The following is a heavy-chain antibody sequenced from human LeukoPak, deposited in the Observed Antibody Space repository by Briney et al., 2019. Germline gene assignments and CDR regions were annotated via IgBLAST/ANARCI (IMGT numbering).Heavy chain of an antibody. J-gene: IGHJ4*02. CDR1: GFTFNTYW. CDR3: TRKGSQWDFLVDY. D-gene: IGHD2/OR15-2a*01. CDR2: IEQDGSET. V-gene: IGHV3-7*01. Sequence: GGSLRLSCAASGFTFNTYWMSWVRQAPGKGLEFVANIEQDGSETYYVDSVKGRFTISRDNSENSLYLQMDSLTAEDTAVYYCTRKGSQWDFLVDYWGQGTRVAVSP.